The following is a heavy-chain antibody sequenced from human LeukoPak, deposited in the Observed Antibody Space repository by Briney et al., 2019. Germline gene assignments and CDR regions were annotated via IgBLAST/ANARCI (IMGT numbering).Heavy chain of an antibody. Sequence: ETLSLTCTVSGGSISSYYWSWIRQPPGKGLEWIGYMYYSGSTNYNPSLKSRVTISVDTSKNQFSLKLSSVTAADTAVYYCARRVTSNWFDPWGQGTLVIVSS. CDR3: ARRVTSNWFDP. CDR2: MYYSGST. CDR1: GGSISSYY. V-gene: IGHV4-59*08. D-gene: IGHD2-21*02. J-gene: IGHJ5*02.